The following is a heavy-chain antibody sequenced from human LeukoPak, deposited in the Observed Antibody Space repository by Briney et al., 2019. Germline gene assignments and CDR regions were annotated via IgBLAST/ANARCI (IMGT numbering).Heavy chain of an antibody. CDR1: GGSISGRSYY. CDR3: ARVGSPDIVATSFDY. D-gene: IGHD5-12*01. V-gene: IGHV4-39*07. Sequence: SETLSLTCSVSGGSISGRSYYWGWIRQPPGKGLEWIGSFYYTGITYFNPSLKGRVTVSVDTSKNQFSLKLSSVTAADTAVYYCARVGSPDIVATSFDYWGQGTLVTVSS. CDR2: FYYTGIT. J-gene: IGHJ4*02.